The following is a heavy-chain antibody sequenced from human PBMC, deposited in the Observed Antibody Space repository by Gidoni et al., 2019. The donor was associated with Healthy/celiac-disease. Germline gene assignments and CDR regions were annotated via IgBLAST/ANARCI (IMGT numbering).Heavy chain of an antibody. CDR2: ISWDGGST. CDR3: AKDRGGGYDRELDY. D-gene: IGHD5-12*01. CDR1: GFTFDDYA. J-gene: IGHJ4*02. V-gene: IGHV3-43D*04. Sequence: EMQLVESGGVVVQPGGSLRLSCAASGFTFDDYAMHWVRQAPGKGLEWVSLISWDGGSTYYADSVKGRFTISRDNSKNSLYLQMNSLRAEDTALYYCAKDRGGGYDRELDYWGQGTLVTVSS.